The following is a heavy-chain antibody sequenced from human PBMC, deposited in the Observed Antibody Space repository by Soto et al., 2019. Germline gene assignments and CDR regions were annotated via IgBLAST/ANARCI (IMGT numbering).Heavy chain of an antibody. D-gene: IGHD6-13*01. CDR3: ARLIAAASDCDY. Sequence: QVQLVQSGAEVKKPGASVKVSCKASGYTFTSYGISWVRQAPGQGLEWMGWISAYNGKTNYAQKLKGRVTMTTDTSTSTAYMELRSLRSDDPTVYYCARLIAAASDCDYWGQGNMVTVSS. CDR2: ISAYNGKT. J-gene: IGHJ4*02. V-gene: IGHV1-18*01. CDR1: GYTFTSYG.